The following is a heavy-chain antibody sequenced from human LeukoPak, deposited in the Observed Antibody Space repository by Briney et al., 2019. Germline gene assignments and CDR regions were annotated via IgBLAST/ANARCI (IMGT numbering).Heavy chain of an antibody. Sequence: ASVKVSCKASGCTFTGYYIHWVRQAPGQGLEWMGRINPISGGTNFARKFQGRVTMTRDMFISTVYLELNRLRSDDTAMYYCAREGLRDYVVTEADYWGQGTLVTVSA. CDR2: INPISGGT. D-gene: IGHD2-21*02. J-gene: IGHJ4*02. V-gene: IGHV1-2*06. CDR3: AREGLRDYVVTEADY. CDR1: GCTFTGYY.